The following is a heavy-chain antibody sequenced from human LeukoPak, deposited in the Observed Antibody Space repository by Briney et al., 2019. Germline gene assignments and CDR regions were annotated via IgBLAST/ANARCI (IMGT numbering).Heavy chain of an antibody. V-gene: IGHV3-53*04. J-gene: IGHJ4*02. CDR3: ARAGYSYGYGY. CDR1: GFTVSSNY. D-gene: IGHD5-18*01. Sequence: GGSLRLSCAASGFTVSSNYMSWVRQAPGKGLEWVSVIYSGGSTYYADSAKGEFTISRHNSKNRLYLQMNSLRAEDTAVYYCARAGYSYGYGYWGQGTLVTVSS. CDR2: IYSGGST.